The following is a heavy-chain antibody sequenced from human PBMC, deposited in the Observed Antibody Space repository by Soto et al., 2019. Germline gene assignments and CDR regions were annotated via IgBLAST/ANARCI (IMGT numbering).Heavy chain of an antibody. CDR2: ISSSSSYT. Sequence: QVQLVESGGGLVKPGGSLRLSCAASGFTFSDYYMSWIRQAPGKGLEWVSYISSSSSYTNYADSVKGRFTISRDNAKNSLYLQMNSLRAKDTAVYYCAREGSLAYCGGDCYPNWFDPWGQGTLVTVSS. J-gene: IGHJ5*02. CDR3: AREGSLAYCGGDCYPNWFDP. CDR1: GFTFSDYY. D-gene: IGHD2-21*02. V-gene: IGHV3-11*05.